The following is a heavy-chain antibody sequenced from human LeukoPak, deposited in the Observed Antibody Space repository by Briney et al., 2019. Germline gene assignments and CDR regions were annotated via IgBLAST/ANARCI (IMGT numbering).Heavy chain of an antibody. V-gene: IGHV1-8*02. CDR2: MSPNSGDT. D-gene: IGHD7-27*01. CDR3: ARGPPNWGYDY. CDR1: GYTFTSYG. J-gene: IGHJ4*02. Sequence: ASVKVSCKASGYTFTSYGISWVRRATGQRPEWMGWMSPNSGDTGYAQKFQDRVTMTRNTSISTAYMELSSLRSDDTAVYYCARGPPNWGYDYWGPGTLVTVSS.